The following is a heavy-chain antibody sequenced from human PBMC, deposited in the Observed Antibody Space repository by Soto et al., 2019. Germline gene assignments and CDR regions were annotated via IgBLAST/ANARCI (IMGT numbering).Heavy chain of an antibody. D-gene: IGHD3-16*02. CDR1: GFSLTTRGVG. CDR3: AHVLITYGGVIGLDAFDI. J-gene: IGHJ3*02. V-gene: IGHV2-5*02. CDR2: IYWDDDR. Sequence: QITLKESGPTLVNPTQTLTLTCTFSGFSLTTRGVGVGWIRQPPGKALEWLAIIYWDDDRRYSPSLKTRLAIIKDTFNNQVVLTMITLDPVDTGTYYCAHVLITYGGVIGLDAFDIWGQGTMVTVSS.